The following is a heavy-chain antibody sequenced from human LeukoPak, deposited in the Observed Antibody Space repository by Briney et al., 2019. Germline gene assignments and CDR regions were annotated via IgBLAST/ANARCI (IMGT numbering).Heavy chain of an antibody. CDR1: GYTFTSYD. Sequence: ASVKVSCKASGYTFTSYDINWVRQATGQGLEWLGWMNPNSGNTGYAQKFQGRVTMTRNTSISTAYMELSSLRSEDTAVYYCARKYYDFWSGNRAFDYWSQGTLVTVSS. D-gene: IGHD3-3*01. V-gene: IGHV1-8*01. CDR3: ARKYYDFWSGNRAFDY. J-gene: IGHJ4*02. CDR2: MNPNSGNT.